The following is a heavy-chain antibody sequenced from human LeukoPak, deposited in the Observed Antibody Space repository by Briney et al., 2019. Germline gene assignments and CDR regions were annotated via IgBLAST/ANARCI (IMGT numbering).Heavy chain of an antibody. V-gene: IGHV4-59*08. D-gene: IGHD2-2*01. CDR3: ARQEVYCSSTSCYARGYSYGTFFDY. CDR2: IYYSGST. Sequence: SETLSLTCTVSGGSISSYYWSWIRQPPGKGLEWIGYIYYSGSTNYNPSLKSRVTISVDTSKNQFSLKLSSVTAADTAVYYCARQEVYCSSTSCYARGYSYGTFFDYWGQGTLVTVSS. J-gene: IGHJ4*02. CDR1: GGSISSYY.